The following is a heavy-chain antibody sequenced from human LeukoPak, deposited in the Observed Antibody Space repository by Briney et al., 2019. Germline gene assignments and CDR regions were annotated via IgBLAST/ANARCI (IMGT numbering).Heavy chain of an antibody. CDR3: ATMTETVMALSFDH. J-gene: IGHJ4*02. Sequence: SETLSLTCTVSGGSIRSNSYNGGWIRQPLGKGLEWIAIIYDSGSTDYNPSLKSRVIISRDTSKNQFSLNLSSVTAADTAVYYCATMTETVMALSFDHWGQGTLVTVSS. V-gene: IGHV4-39*01. CDR2: IYDSGST. D-gene: IGHD5-18*01. CDR1: GGSIRSNSYN.